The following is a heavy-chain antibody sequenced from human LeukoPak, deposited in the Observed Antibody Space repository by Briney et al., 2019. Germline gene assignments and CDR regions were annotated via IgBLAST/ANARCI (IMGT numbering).Heavy chain of an antibody. CDR3: ARGTFGVYYYYGMDV. D-gene: IGHD3-10*01. CDR1: GQSFSVYY. Sequence: SETVSLICALHGQSFSVYYWSWIRQPPGRGLEWLGESNHSGRTNYNPSRKSRVTISVDTSKNQCTLKLSSVTAADTAVYYWARGTFGVYYYYGMDVWGQGTTVTVSS. CDR2: SNHSGRT. V-gene: IGHV4-34*01. J-gene: IGHJ6*02.